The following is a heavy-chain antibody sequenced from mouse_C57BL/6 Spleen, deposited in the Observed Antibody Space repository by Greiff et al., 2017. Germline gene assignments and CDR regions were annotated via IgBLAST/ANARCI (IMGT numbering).Heavy chain of an antibody. J-gene: IGHJ1*03. CDR1: GYTFTDYN. D-gene: IGHD2-3*01. CDR3: ARSRDGYYVGYFDV. V-gene: IGHV1-22*01. CDR2: INPNNGGT. Sequence: VQLKASGPELVKPGASVKMSCKASGYTFTDYNMHWVKQSHGKSLEWIGYINPNNGGTSYNQKFKGKATLTVNKSSSTAYMELRSLTSEDSAVYYCARSRDGYYVGYFDVWGTGTTVTVSS.